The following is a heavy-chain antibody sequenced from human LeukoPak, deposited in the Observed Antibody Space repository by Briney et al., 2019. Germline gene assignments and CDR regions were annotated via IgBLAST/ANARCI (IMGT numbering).Heavy chain of an antibody. D-gene: IGHD3-22*01. J-gene: IGHJ4*02. CDR1: GYTFTSYG. V-gene: IGHV1-18*01. Sequence: ASVKVTCKASGYTFTSYGISWVRLAPGQGLEWMGWISAYNGNTNYAQKLQGRVTMTTDTSTSTAYMELRSLRSDDTAVYYCAREIPQYYYDSSGYSPFDYWGQGTLVTVSS. CDR3: AREIPQYYYDSSGYSPFDY. CDR2: ISAYNGNT.